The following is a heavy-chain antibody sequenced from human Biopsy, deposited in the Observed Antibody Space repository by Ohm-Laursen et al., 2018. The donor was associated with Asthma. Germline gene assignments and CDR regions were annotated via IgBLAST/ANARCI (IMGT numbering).Heavy chain of an antibody. CDR3: AGAAITGIRGWFDP. Sequence: SDTLSLTCTVYGGYLTGHYWNWIRQPPGKGLEWIGEIDQSGYTNYNPSLKSRVTISADTSKNQFYLNLSSVTAADKAVYFCAGAAITGIRGWFDPWGQGTQVTVSS. J-gene: IGHJ5*02. CDR1: GGYLTGHY. D-gene: IGHD1-20*01. V-gene: IGHV4-34*01. CDR2: IDQSGYT.